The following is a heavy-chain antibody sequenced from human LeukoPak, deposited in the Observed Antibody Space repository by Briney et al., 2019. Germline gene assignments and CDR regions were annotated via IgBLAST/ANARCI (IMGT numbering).Heavy chain of an antibody. D-gene: IGHD6-19*01. CDR3: AAESERWLLRS. J-gene: IGHJ4*02. V-gene: IGHV4-61*05. CDR1: GGSISSSSYY. CDR2: IYYSGST. Sequence: SETLSLTCTVSGGSISSSSYYWGWIRQPPGKGLEWVGQIYYSGSTNYNPSLKSRVTISIDTSKNQFSLKLHSVTAADTAVYYCAAESERWLLRSWGQGTLVTVSS.